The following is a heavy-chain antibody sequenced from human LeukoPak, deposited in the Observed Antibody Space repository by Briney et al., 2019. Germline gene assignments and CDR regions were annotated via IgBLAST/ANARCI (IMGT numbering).Heavy chain of an antibody. J-gene: IGHJ4*02. CDR3: ARDMAHSYYDILTGPIDY. V-gene: IGHV1-69*05. CDR2: IIPIFGTA. Sequence: SVKVSCKASGGTFSSYAISWVRQAPGQGLEWMGGIIPIFGTANYAQKFQGRVTMTRDMSTSTVYMELSSLRSEDTAVYYCARDMAHSYYDILTGPIDYWGQGTLVTVSS. D-gene: IGHD3-9*01. CDR1: GGTFSSYA.